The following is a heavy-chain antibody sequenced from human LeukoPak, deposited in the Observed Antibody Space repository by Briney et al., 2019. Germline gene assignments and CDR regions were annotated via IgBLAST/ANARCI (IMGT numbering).Heavy chain of an antibody. Sequence: ASVKVSCKASGYTFTSYYMHWVRQAPRQGLEWMVIINPSCGSTSYAQKFQGRVTMTRDTSTSTVYMELSSLRSEDTAVYYCARGSLTYYDFWSAPGGWFDPWGQGTLVTVSS. J-gene: IGHJ5*02. D-gene: IGHD3-3*01. CDR2: INPSCGST. CDR3: ARGSLTYYDFWSAPGGWFDP. V-gene: IGHV1-46*01. CDR1: GYTFTSYY.